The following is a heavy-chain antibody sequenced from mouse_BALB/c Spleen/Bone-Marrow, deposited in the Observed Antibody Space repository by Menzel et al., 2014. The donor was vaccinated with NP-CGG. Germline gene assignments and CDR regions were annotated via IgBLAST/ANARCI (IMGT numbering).Heavy chain of an antibody. V-gene: IGHV2-9*02. CDR2: IWAGGST. J-gene: IGHJ1*01. CDR3: ARDNRAYYGNSCWYFDV. Sequence: QVQLQQSGPGLVAPSQSLSITCTVSGFSLTSYGVHWVRQPPGKGLEWLGVIWAGGSTNYNSTLMSRLSISKDNPKSQVFLKMNSLQTDDTAMYYCARDNRAYYGNSCWYFDVWGAGTTVTVSS. D-gene: IGHD2-10*01. CDR1: GFSLTSYG.